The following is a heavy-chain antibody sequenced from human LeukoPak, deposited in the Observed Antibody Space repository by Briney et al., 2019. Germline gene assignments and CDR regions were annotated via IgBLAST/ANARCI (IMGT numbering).Heavy chain of an antibody. D-gene: IGHD2-2*01. CDR1: GFTFSGSV. J-gene: IGHJ4*02. Sequence: GGSLRLSCAASGFTFSGSVMHWVRQASGKGLEWVGRIRTKPNNYATSYAASVRGRFSISRDDSKNTAYLQMDSLKTEDTAVYSCTSDTRGHFDYWGQGSLVTVSS. CDR3: TSDTRGHFDY. V-gene: IGHV3-73*01. CDR2: IRTKPNNYAT.